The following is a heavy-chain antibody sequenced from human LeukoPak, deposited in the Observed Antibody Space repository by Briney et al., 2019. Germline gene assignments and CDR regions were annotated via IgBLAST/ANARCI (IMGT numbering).Heavy chain of an antibody. V-gene: IGHV3-30*02. J-gene: IGHJ4*02. Sequence: GGSLRLSCAPSGFTFSSYGMHCVRQAPGKGVEWVAFIRYDGSNKYYADSVKGRFTISRDKSKNTLYLQMNSLRAEDTAVYYCAKDPLYYDFWSGYASHFDYWGQGTLVTVSS. D-gene: IGHD3-3*01. CDR2: IRYDGSNK. CDR1: GFTFSSYG. CDR3: AKDPLYYDFWSGYASHFDY.